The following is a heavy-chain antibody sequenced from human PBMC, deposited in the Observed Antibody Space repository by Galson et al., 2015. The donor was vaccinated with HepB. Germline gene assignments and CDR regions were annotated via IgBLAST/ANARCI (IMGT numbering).Heavy chain of an antibody. CDR1: GGSMSSGRSY. V-gene: IGHV4-31*03. D-gene: IGHD6-25*01. Sequence: LSLTCTVSGGSMSSGRSYWSWIRQHPGKGLEWIGCIYFRGCTYYNPSPKSRVTISVDTSKNQFSLKLSSVTAADTAVYYCARLPTPVQRLPLYFDYWGQGTLVTASS. CDR3: ARLPTPVQRLPLYFDY. CDR2: IYFRGCT. J-gene: IGHJ4*02.